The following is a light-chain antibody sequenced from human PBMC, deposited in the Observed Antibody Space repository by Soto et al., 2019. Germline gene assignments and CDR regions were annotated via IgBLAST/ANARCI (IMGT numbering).Light chain of an antibody. CDR3: QQCVHQPFT. J-gene: IGKJ3*01. V-gene: IGKV1-33*01. Sequence: DIQMTQSPSFLSASVGDRVTITCQASQDISDYLNWYQQKPGQAPNLLIHDAMHLETGVPSRFSGSGSGATLIFTISSLQPEDIATYDCQQCVHQPFTFGPGTTVDLK. CDR2: DAM. CDR1: QDISDY.